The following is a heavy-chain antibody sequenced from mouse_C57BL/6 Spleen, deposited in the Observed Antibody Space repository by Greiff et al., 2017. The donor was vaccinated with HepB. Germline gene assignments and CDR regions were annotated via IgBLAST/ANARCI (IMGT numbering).Heavy chain of an antibody. Sequence: QVQLKQPGAELVRPGTSVKLSCKASGYTFTSYWMHWVKQRPGQGLEWIGVIDPSDSYTNYNQKFKGKATLTVDTSSSTAYMQLSSLTSEDSAVYYCARGGGNWGYFDVWGTGTTVTVSS. CDR1: GYTFTSYW. V-gene: IGHV1-59*01. CDR3: ARGGGNWGYFDV. D-gene: IGHD4-1*01. J-gene: IGHJ1*03. CDR2: IDPSDSYT.